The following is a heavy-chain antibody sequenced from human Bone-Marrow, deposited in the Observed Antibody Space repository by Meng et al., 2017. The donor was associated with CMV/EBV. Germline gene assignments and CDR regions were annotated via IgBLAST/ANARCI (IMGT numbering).Heavy chain of an antibody. D-gene: IGHD1-26*01. CDR2: INPNTDT. CDR3: ARGVGESLGWEMGY. J-gene: IGHJ4*02. Sequence: GHLVCAGAAGKHPGPHVKVSHRACGTTLTDHTIHWWRPAPGQWLDWMGWINPNTDTNYAQNFQGRVTMTRDMSINTAYMELSRLRSDDTAVYYCARGVGESLGWEMGYWGQGTLVTVSS. V-gene: IGHV1-2*02. CDR1: GTTLTDHT.